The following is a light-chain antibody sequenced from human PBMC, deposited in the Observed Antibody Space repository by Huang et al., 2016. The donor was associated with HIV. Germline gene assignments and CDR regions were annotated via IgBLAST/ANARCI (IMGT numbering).Light chain of an antibody. CDR3: QQYNNLPT. CDR1: QDIRNY. J-gene: IGKJ2*01. V-gene: IGKV1-33*01. Sequence: DIQMTQSPSSLSASVGDRVTITCQASQDIRNYLNWYQQKPGKAPKLLIYDASNLETGVPSRFSGSGSGTDFTFTISSLQPEDTATYYCQQYNNLPTFGQGTKLEIK. CDR2: DAS.